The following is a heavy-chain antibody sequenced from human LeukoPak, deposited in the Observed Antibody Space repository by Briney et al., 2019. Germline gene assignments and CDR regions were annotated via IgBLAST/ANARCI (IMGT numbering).Heavy chain of an antibody. V-gene: IGHV1-46*01. J-gene: IGHJ4*02. CDR3: ARDQEAFDY. CDR1: GYSFTSNY. Sequence: ASVKVSCKASGYSFTSNYIHWVRQAPGQGLEWMGMTYPRDGSTSYAQKFQGRVTVTRDTSTSTVHMELSGLGSEDTAVYYCARDQEAFDYWGQGTPVTVSS. CDR2: TYPRDGST.